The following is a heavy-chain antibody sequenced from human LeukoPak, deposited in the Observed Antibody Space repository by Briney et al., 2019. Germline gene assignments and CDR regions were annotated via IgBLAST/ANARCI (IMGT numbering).Heavy chain of an antibody. J-gene: IGHJ4*02. V-gene: IGHV4-39*07. CDR1: GGSISSSSYY. D-gene: IGHD3-10*01. Sequence: PSETLSLTCTVSGGSISSSSYYWGWIRQPPGKGLEWIGTIYYSGSTYYNPSLKSRVTISVDTSEDQFSLKLSSVTAADTAVYYCAREGVSHSYFFDYWGQGTLVTVSS. CDR2: IYYSGST. CDR3: AREGVSHSYFFDY.